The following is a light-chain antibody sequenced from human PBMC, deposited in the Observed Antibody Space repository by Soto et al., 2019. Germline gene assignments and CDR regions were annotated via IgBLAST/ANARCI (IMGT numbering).Light chain of an antibody. V-gene: IGLV2-23*02. Sequence: QSALTQPASVSGSLGQSITIYCTGTNSDVGNYDFVSWYQHHPGKAPKLMIYEVSKCPSGVSIRFFRSKSVNTAALTISGLQAEDEADYYCCSHIGGSKWVFGGGTKVTVL. J-gene: IGLJ3*02. CDR3: CSHIGGSKWV. CDR2: EVS. CDR1: NSDVGNYDF.